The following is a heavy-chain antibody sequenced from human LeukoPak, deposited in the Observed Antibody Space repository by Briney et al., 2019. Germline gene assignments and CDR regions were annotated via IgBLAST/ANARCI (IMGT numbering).Heavy chain of an antibody. V-gene: IGHV4-61*01. CDR3: ARSKGPYGDYGY. CDR1: GGSVSSGSYY. CDR2: IYYSGST. J-gene: IGHJ4*02. Sequence: PSETLSLTCTVSGGSVSSGSYYWRWIRQPSGKGLEWIGYIYYSGSTNYNPSLKSRVTISVDTSKNQFSLKLSSVTAADTAVYYCARSKGPYGDYGYWGQGTLVTVSS. D-gene: IGHD4-17*01.